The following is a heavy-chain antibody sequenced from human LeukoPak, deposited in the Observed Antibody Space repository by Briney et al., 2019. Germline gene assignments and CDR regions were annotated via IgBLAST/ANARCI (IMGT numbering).Heavy chain of an antibody. D-gene: IGHD1-26*01. CDR1: GLTFKNYV. Sequence: PGGSLRLSCVASGLTFKNYVMNWVRQAPGKGLEWLATIYGSGVSISYADSVKGRFTISRDNSNNTLYLQMNSLRAEDTAMYYCAKDLGWELPAEGYWGQGILVTVSS. CDR2: IYGSGVSI. J-gene: IGHJ4*02. V-gene: IGHV3-23*01. CDR3: AKDLGWELPAEGY.